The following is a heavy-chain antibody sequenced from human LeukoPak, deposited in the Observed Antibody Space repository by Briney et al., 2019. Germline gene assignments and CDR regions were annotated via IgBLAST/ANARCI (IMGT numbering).Heavy chain of an antibody. Sequence: SETLSLTCTVSGGSISSSSYYWGWIRQPPGKGLEWIGSIYYSGSTYYNPSLKSRVTISVDTSKNQLSLKLSSVTAADTAVYYCARHPSYYDRIDYWGQGTLVTVSS. V-gene: IGHV4-39*01. J-gene: IGHJ4*02. CDR2: IYYSGST. CDR3: ARHPSYYDRIDY. D-gene: IGHD3-22*01. CDR1: GGSISSSSYY.